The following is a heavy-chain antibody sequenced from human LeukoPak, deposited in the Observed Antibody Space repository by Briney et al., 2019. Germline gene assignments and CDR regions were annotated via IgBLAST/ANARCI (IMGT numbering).Heavy chain of an antibody. D-gene: IGHD6-19*01. CDR3: ATALAVAGPA. CDR1: GGSFSGYY. CDR2: INHSGST. V-gene: IGHV4-34*01. J-gene: IGHJ4*02. Sequence: SETLSLTCAVYGGSFSGYYWSWIRQPPGKGLEWIGEINHSGSTNYNPSLKSRVTISVDTSKNQFSLKLSSVTAADTAVHYCATALAVAGPAWGQGTLVTVSS.